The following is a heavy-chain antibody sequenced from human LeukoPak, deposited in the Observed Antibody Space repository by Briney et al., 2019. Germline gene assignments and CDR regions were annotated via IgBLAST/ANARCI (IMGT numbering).Heavy chain of an antibody. D-gene: IGHD5-12*01. CDR2: ISGSGGST. V-gene: IGHV3-23*01. CDR3: ARDRSGYSGYDFFDY. CDR1: GFTFSSYA. J-gene: IGHJ4*02. Sequence: GGSLRLSCVASGFTFSSYAMSWVRQAPGKGLEWVSTISGSGGSTYYADSVKGRFTISRDNAKNSLYLQMNSLRAEDTAVYYCARDRSGYSGYDFFDYWGQGALVTVSS.